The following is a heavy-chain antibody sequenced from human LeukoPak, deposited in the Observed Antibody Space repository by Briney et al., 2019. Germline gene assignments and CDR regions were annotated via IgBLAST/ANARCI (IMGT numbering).Heavy chain of an antibody. CDR3: AAKEGTRSDFDY. V-gene: IGHV3-48*03. CDR2: ISSSGSTT. D-gene: IGHD1-14*01. J-gene: IGHJ4*02. Sequence: PGGSLRLSCVASGFTFSSYEMNWARQAPGKGPEWVSYISSSGSTTHYADSAKGRFTISRDNAKNSLYLQMNSLRGEDTAVYYCAAKEGTRSDFDYWGQGTLVTVAS. CDR1: GFTFSSYE.